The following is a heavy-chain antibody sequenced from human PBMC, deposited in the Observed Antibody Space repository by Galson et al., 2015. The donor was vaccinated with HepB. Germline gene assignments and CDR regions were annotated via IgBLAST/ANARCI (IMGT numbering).Heavy chain of an antibody. Sequence: SVKVSCKASGGTFSSYTISWVRQAPGQGLEWMGRIIPILGIANYAQKFQGRVTITADKSTSTAYMELSSLRSEDTAVYYCVRENEGCGGSCYSLDYWGQGTLVTVSS. V-gene: IGHV1-69*04. CDR1: GGTFSSYT. J-gene: IGHJ4*02. CDR2: IIPILGIA. CDR3: VRENEGCGGSCYSLDY. D-gene: IGHD2-15*01.